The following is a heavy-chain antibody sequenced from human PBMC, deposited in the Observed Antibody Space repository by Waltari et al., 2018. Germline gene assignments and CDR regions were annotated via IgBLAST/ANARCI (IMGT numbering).Heavy chain of an antibody. CDR3: ARDKASVSGVAAAPFYCGMDV. CDR1: GGPFSSYA. J-gene: IGHJ6*04. D-gene: IGHD2-2*01. V-gene: IGHV1-69*13. CDR2: MRPICRRA. Sequence: QVQLVQSGADVKKPGSSVNVSCKSSGGPFSSYAISWARQAPGQGLEWMGGMRPICRRANYAQKFQGRVKITAEEATSTAYMELSGLRSENTAVYYCARDKASVSGVAAAPFYCGMDVGGKGTTVTVSS.